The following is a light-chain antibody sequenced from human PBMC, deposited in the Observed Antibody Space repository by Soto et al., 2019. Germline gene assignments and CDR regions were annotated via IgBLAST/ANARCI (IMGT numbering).Light chain of an antibody. V-gene: IGLV2-14*02. CDR1: NSDLGSYNL. J-gene: IGLJ2*01. CDR3: SSYTSISTLVV. Sequence: QSALTQPASVSGSPGQSITISCTGTNSDLGSYNLVSWFQQHPGKVPKVMIYEVSNRPSGVSNRFSGSKSGNTASLTISGLQAEDEAHYYCSSYTSISTLVVFGGGTKLTVL. CDR2: EVS.